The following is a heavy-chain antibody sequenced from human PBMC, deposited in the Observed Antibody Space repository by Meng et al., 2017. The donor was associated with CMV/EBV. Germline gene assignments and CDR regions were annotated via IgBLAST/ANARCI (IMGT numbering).Heavy chain of an antibody. Sequence: SETLSLTCTVSGSSISSSSYYWGWLRQPPGKGLEWLGSIYYSGSTYYNPSLKSRVTIPVDTSKNQFSLKLSSVTAADTAVYYGARDLGHCSSTSCSDYWGQGTLVTVSS. CDR1: GSSISSSSYY. D-gene: IGHD2-2*01. CDR3: ARDLGHCSSTSCSDY. CDR2: IYYSGST. J-gene: IGHJ4*02. V-gene: IGHV4-39*07.